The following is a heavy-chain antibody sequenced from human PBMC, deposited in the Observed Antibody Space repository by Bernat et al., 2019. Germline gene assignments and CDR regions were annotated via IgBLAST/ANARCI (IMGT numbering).Heavy chain of an antibody. D-gene: IGHD2-8*02. J-gene: IGHJ4*02. V-gene: IGHV3-74*01. CDR1: GFTFSTNW. CDR3: AREYCTGGGRHSFDD. Sequence: EVQLVESGGGLVQPGGSLRLSCAASGFTFSTNWMHWVRQAPGQGLVWVSRISSDGRSTSYADSVKGRFTISRDNAKNTLYLQMNSLGAEDTAVYYCAREYCTGGGRHSFDDWGQGTLVTVSS. CDR2: ISSDGRST.